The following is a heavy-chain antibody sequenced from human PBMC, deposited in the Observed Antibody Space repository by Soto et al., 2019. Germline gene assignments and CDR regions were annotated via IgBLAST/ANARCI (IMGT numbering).Heavy chain of an antibody. CDR3: ARDLGGGNYGMDV. CDR1: GYTFTSYY. J-gene: IGHJ6*02. CDR2: INPSGGST. Sequence: ASVKVSCKASGYTFTSYYMHWVRQAPGQGLEWMGVINPSGGSTSYAQNFRGRVTMTRDTSTSTVYMELSSLRSEDAAVYYCARDLGGGNYGMDVWGQGTTVTVSS. V-gene: IGHV1-46*01. D-gene: IGHD1-26*01.